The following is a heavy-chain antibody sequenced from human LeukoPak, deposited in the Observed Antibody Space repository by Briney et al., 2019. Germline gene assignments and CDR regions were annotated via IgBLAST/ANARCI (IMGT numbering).Heavy chain of an antibody. V-gene: IGHV1-18*01. CDR3: ARGGRFLEWLQPSGGDFDY. CDR1: GYTFTSYG. J-gene: IGHJ4*02. CDR2: ISAYNGNT. Sequence: ASVKVSCKASGYTFTSYGISWVRQAPGQGLEWMGWISAYNGNTNSAQKLQGRVTMTTDTSTSTAYMELRSLRSDDTAVYYCARGGRFLEWLQPSGGDFDYWGQGTLVTVSS. D-gene: IGHD3-3*01.